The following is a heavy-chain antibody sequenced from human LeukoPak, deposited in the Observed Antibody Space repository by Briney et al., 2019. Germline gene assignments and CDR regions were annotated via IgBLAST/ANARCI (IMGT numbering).Heavy chain of an antibody. D-gene: IGHD6-19*01. J-gene: IGHJ4*02. CDR1: GFTFGNYA. CDR3: ARRLYSTGWYTLDY. Sequence: PGGPLRLSCAASGFTFGNYAMSWVRQAPGKGLEWVSGISASTYYADSVKGRFTISRDNSKNTLYLQMNSLRAEDTAIYYCARRLYSTGWYTLDYWGQGTLVTVSS. V-gene: IGHV3-23*01. CDR2: ISAST.